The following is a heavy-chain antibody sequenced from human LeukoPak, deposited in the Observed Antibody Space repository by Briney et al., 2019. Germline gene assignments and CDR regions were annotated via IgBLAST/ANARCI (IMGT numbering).Heavy chain of an antibody. CDR2: IIPILGIA. D-gene: IGHD4-17*01. V-gene: IGHV1-69*02. CDR3: ARGNDYGDYVQDY. Sequence: SVKVSCKASGGTLSSYTISWVRQAPGQGLEWMGRIIPILGIANYAQKFQGRVTITADKSTSTAYMELSSLRSEDTAAYYCARGNDYGDYVQDYWGQGTLVTVSS. CDR1: GGTLSSYT. J-gene: IGHJ4*02.